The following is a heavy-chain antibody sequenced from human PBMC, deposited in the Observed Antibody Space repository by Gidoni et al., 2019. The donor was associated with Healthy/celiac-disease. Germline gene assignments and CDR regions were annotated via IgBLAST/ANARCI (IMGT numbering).Heavy chain of an antibody. Sequence: QLQLQESGPGLVKPSETLSLTCTVSGASISRSSYYWGWIRQPPGKGLEWIGSIYYSGSTYYNPSLKSRVTISVDTSKNQFSLKLSSVTAADTAVYYCAASHNNWNEPIYFDYWGQGTLVTVSS. CDR1: GASISRSSYY. D-gene: IGHD1-1*01. CDR3: AASHNNWNEPIYFDY. CDR2: IYYSGST. J-gene: IGHJ4*02. V-gene: IGHV4-39*01.